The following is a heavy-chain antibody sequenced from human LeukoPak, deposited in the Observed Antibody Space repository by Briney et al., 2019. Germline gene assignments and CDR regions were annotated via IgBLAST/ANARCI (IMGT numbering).Heavy chain of an antibody. Sequence: ASVPVSFKGSVCTFSSYGISSVRQSPGQGLEWVGWIIAYNGKAYYAQKLQGRVNMHTDTSTSTAYMELASLRSDDPAVYYCARTGMVRGVAPFGYYYGMDVWGQGTTVTVSS. J-gene: IGHJ6*02. CDR1: VCTFSSYG. CDR2: IIAYNGKA. CDR3: ARTGMVRGVAPFGYYYGMDV. V-gene: IGHV1-18*01. D-gene: IGHD3-10*01.